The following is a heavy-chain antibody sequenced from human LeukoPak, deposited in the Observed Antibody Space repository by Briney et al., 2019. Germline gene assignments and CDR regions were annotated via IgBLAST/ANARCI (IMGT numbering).Heavy chain of an antibody. Sequence: GGSLRLSCAASGFTFSSYGMHWVRQAPGKGLEWVAVISYDGSNKYYTDSVKGRFTISRDSSKNTLYLQMNSLRVEDTAVYYCAREDTALVIAYWGQGTLVTVSS. CDR2: ISYDGSNK. D-gene: IGHD5-18*01. J-gene: IGHJ4*02. CDR3: AREDTALVIAY. V-gene: IGHV3-30*03. CDR1: GFTFSSYG.